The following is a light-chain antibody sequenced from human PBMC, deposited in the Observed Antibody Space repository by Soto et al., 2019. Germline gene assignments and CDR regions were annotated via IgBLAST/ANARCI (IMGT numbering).Light chain of an antibody. CDR2: GAS. Sequence: EIVLTQSPGTLSLSPCERSTLSCRASQSVSSSCLAWYQQKPGQAPRPLIYGASSRATGIPDRFSGSGSGTDFTLTISRLEPEDFAVYYCHQYGSSPLTFGGGTKVEIK. J-gene: IGKJ4*01. CDR1: QSVSSSC. CDR3: HQYGSSPLT. V-gene: IGKV3-20*01.